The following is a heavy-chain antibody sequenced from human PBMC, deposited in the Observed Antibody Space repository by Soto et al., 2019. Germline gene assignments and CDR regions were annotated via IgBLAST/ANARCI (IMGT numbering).Heavy chain of an antibody. D-gene: IGHD3-3*01. Sequence: GGSLRLSCVGSGYIFSDYSMNWVRQAPGKGLEWVSYISSSGSVKYYADSAKGRFTVSRDNDKNSLSLQMNSLRDEDSAVYYCAREAASGSDFWGQGPMVTVSS. V-gene: IGHV3-48*02. CDR1: GYIFSDYS. CDR2: ISSSGSVK. CDR3: AREAASGSDF. J-gene: IGHJ4*02.